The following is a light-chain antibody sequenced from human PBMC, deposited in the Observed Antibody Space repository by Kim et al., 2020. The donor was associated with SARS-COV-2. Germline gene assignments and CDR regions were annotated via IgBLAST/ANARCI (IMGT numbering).Light chain of an antibody. CDR2: KDS. CDR1: ALPKQY. Sequence: SYELTQPPSLSVSQGQTARITCSGDALPKQYAYWYQQKPGQAPVLVIYKDSERPSGIPERFSGSSSGTTVTLTISGVQAEDEADYYCQSADSSGTYVVFGGGTQLTVL. V-gene: IGLV3-25*03. CDR3: QSADSSGTYVV. J-gene: IGLJ2*01.